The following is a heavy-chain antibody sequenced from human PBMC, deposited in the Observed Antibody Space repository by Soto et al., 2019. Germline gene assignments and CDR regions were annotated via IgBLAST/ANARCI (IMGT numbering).Heavy chain of an antibody. V-gene: IGHV3-23*01. CDR2: ISGSGGST. Sequence: LRLSCAASGFTFSSYAMSWVRQAPGKGLEWVSAISGSGGSTYYADSVKGRFTISRDNSKNTLYLQMNSLRAEDTAVYYCAKSHLGDSSVPPPYWGQGTLVTVSS. J-gene: IGHJ4*02. CDR1: GFTFSSYA. CDR3: AKSHLGDSSVPPPY. D-gene: IGHD3-22*01.